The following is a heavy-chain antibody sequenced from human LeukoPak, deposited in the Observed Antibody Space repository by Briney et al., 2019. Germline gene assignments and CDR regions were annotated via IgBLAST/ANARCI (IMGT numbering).Heavy chain of an antibody. CDR1: GFTFSNAW. CDR2: IKSKIDGETT. J-gene: IGHJ4*02. V-gene: IGHV3-15*01. Sequence: GGSLRLSCAASGFTFSNAWMSWVRQAPGKGLEWVGHIKSKIDGETTGYAAPVKGRFTISRDDSKNMLYLQMRSLKTEDIAVYYCTTELGLSFGVRYFDHWGQGTSAAVSS. D-gene: IGHD3-10*01. CDR3: TTELGLSFGVRYFDH.